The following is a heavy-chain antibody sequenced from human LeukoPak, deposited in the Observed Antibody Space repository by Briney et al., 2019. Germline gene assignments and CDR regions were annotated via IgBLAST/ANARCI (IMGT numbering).Heavy chain of an antibody. CDR2: ISYDGSNK. CDR1: GFTFSSYA. D-gene: IGHD2-2*01. Sequence: GRSLILSCAASGFTFSSYAMHWVRQAPGKGLEWVAVISYDGSNKYYADSVKGRFTISRDNSKNTLYLQMNSLRAEDTAVYYCARAWPAAPYFDYWGQGTLVTV. V-gene: IGHV3-30-3*01. CDR3: ARAWPAAPYFDY. J-gene: IGHJ4*02.